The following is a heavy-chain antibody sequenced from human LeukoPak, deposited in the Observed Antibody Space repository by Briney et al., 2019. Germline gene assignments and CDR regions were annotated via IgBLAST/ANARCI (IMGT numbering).Heavy chain of an antibody. D-gene: IGHD3-10*01. CDR2: ITYDGSDK. CDR1: AFIFSTYA. V-gene: IGHV3-30-3*01. J-gene: IGHJ4*02. CDR3: ARVPYGSGTYTDY. Sequence: GGSLTLSCPPSAFIFSTYAMQWVRQAPGKGLEWVAVITYDGSDKYYADSVKGRFTISRDNSKNTVYLQMNSLRAEDTAVYYCARVPYGSGTYTDYWGRGTLVTVSS.